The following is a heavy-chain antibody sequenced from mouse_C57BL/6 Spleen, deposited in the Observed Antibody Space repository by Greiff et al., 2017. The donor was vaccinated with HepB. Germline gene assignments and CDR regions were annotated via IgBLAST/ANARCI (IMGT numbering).Heavy chain of an antibody. D-gene: IGHD1-1*01. V-gene: IGHV6-3*01. CDR2: IRLKSDNYAT. CDR1: GFTFSNYW. J-gene: IGHJ3*01. CDR3: TEGSTGFAY. Sequence: EVKVEESGGGLVQPGGSMKLSCVASGFTFSNYWMNWVRQSPEKGLEWVAQIRLKSDNYATHYAESVKGRFTISRDDSKSSVYLQMNNLRAEDTGIYYCTEGSTGFAYWGQGTLVTVSA.